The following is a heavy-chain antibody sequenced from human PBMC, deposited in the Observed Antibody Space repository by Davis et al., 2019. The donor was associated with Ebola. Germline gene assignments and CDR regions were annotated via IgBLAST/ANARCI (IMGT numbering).Heavy chain of an antibody. CDR2: IYYSGST. Sequence: SETLSLTCAVYGGSFSGYYWSWIRQPPGKGLEWIGYIYYSGSTNYNPSLKSRVTISVDTSKNQFSLKLSSVTAADTAVYYCARQTHYYGSGSYFSYYHYYGMDVWGQGTTVTVSS. V-gene: IGHV4-59*08. J-gene: IGHJ6*02. CDR3: ARQTHYYGSGSYFSYYHYYGMDV. D-gene: IGHD3-10*01. CDR1: GGSFSGYY.